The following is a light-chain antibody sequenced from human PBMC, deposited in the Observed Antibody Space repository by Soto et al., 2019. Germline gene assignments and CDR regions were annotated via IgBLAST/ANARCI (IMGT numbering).Light chain of an antibody. J-gene: IGLJ2*01. V-gene: IGLV2-8*01. Sequence: QSALTQPPSASGSPGQSVTISCTGTSSDVGGYNYVSWYQQHPGKAPKLMISEVSKRPSGVPDRFSGSKSGNTASLTVSGLQAEDEADYYCSSFAGNSNVVFGGGTKVTVL. CDR2: EVS. CDR3: SSFAGNSNVV. CDR1: SSDVGGYNY.